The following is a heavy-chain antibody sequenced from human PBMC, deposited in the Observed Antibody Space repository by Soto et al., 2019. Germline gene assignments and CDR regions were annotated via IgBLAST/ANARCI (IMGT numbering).Heavy chain of an antibody. CDR3: ARGKAGTRGGYYYYGMDV. J-gene: IGHJ6*02. V-gene: IGHV4-34*01. D-gene: IGHD1-1*01. CDR1: GGSFSGYY. CDR2: INHSGST. Sequence: SETLSLTCAVYGGSFSGYYWSWIRQPPGKGLEWIGEINHSGSTNYNPSLKSRVTISVDTSKNQFSLKLSSVTAADTAVYYCARGKAGTRGGYYYYGMDVWGQGTTVTVSS.